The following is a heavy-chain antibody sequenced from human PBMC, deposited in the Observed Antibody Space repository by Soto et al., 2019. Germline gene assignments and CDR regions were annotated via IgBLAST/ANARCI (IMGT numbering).Heavy chain of an antibody. V-gene: IGHV3-33*01. Sequence: GGSLRLSCAASGFTFSSSGMHWVRQAPGKGLEWVALIWYDGSNEYYADSVKGRFTISRDNSKNTLYLQMNSLRVEDTAVYYCARRVAYYYYMDVWGKGTTVTVSS. J-gene: IGHJ6*03. CDR2: IWYDGSNE. D-gene: IGHD3-3*01. CDR3: ARRVAYYYYMDV. CDR1: GFTFSSSG.